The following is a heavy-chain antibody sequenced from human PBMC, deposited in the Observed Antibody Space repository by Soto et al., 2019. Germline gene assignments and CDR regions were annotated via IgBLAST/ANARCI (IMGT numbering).Heavy chain of an antibody. CDR3: ARIRSFWNCYDVDY. CDR1: GYTFTRYY. CDR2: INLSGGRT. Sequence: QVQLVQSGAEVKKPGASVKVSCKASGYTFTRYYMHWVQQAPGQGLEWMGIINLSGGRTTYAQKFQGRVTMTRDTSTSTVYMELSSLRAENTAEYYCARIRSFWNCYDVDYWGQGTLVTVSS. V-gene: IGHV1-46*01. D-gene: IGHD3-3*01. J-gene: IGHJ4*02.